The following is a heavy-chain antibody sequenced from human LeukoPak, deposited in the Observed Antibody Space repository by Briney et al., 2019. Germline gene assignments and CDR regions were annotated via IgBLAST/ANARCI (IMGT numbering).Heavy chain of an antibody. D-gene: IGHD3-10*01. J-gene: IGHJ6*03. CDR1: GYSINNNYY. V-gene: IGHV4-38-2*02. CDR2: IYHSGKS. CDR3: ARGPYYYGSGIHYYYYYYMDV. Sequence: PSETLSLTCTVSGYSINNNYYWDWVRQPPGKGLEWIASIYHSGKSYYNPALKSRVTISVDTSKNQFSLKLSSVTAADTAVYYCARGPYYYGSGIHYYYYYYMDVWGKGTTVTISS.